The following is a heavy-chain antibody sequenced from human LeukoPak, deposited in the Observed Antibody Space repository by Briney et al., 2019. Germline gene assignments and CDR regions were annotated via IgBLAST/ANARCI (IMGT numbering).Heavy chain of an antibody. J-gene: IGHJ5*02. CDR3: ARVHRITIFGVVSFDP. Sequence: GGSLRLSCAASGFTFSSYTMNWVRQAPGKGLEWVSSISSSSNYIYYADSVKGRFTISRDNAKHSLYLQMNSLRAEDTAVYYCARVHRITIFGVVSFDPWGQGTLVTVSS. D-gene: IGHD3-3*01. V-gene: IGHV3-21*01. CDR1: GFTFSSYT. CDR2: ISSSSNYI.